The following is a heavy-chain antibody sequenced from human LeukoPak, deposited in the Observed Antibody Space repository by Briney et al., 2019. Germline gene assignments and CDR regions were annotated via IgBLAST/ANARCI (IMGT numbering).Heavy chain of an antibody. CDR3: ARGYGSGSYYNLYYYYYYMDV. J-gene: IGHJ6*03. V-gene: IGHV4-34*01. CDR1: GGSFSGYY. Sequence: SETLSLTCAVYGGSFSGYYWSWIRQPPGKGLEWMGEINHSGSTNYNPSLKSRVTISVDTSKNQFSLKLSSVTAADTAVYYCARGYGSGSYYNLYYYYYYMDVWGKGTTVTVSS. D-gene: IGHD3-10*01. CDR2: INHSGST.